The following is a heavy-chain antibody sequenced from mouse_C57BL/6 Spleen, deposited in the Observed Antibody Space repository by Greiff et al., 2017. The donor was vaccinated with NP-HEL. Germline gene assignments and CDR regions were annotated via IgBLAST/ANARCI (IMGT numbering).Heavy chain of an antibody. J-gene: IGHJ1*03. CDR1: GYAFSSYW. CDR3: ARVIYYYGSSYWYFDV. CDR2: IYPGDGDT. Sequence: VQLQQSGAELVKPGASVKISCKASGYAFSSYWMNWVKQRPGKGLEWIGQIYPGDGDTNYNGKFKGKATLTADKSSSTAYMQLSSLTSEDSAVYFCARVIYYYGSSYWYFDVWGTGTTVTVSS. D-gene: IGHD1-1*01. V-gene: IGHV1-80*01.